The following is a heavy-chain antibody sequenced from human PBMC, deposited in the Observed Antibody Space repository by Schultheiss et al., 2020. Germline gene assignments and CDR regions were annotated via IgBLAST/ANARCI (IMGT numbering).Heavy chain of an antibody. CDR2: INQSGST. CDR1: GGSISSGAYY. D-gene: IGHD2-21*01. J-gene: IGHJ3*02. CDR3: ARVYFRRNIDYDGFDI. V-gene: IGHV4-39*07. Sequence: SETLSLTCTVSGGSISSGAYYLSWIRQHPGTGLEWIGEINQSGSTSCNPSLKSRVTISVDTSKNQFSLKLSSVTAADTAVYYCARVYFRRNIDYDGFDIWGQGTVVTVSS.